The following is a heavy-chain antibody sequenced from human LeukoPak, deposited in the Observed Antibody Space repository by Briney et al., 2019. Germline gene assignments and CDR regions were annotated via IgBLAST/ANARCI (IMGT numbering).Heavy chain of an antibody. D-gene: IGHD3-22*01. CDR3: ARDSSYDSSGYYLS. V-gene: IGHV1-18*01. Sequence: ASVKVSCKASGGTFSSYAISWVRQAPGQGLEWMGWISAYNGNTNYAQKLQGRVTMTTDTSTSTAYMELRSLRSDDTAVYYCARDSSYDSSGYYLSWGQGTLVTVSS. J-gene: IGHJ4*02. CDR2: ISAYNGNT. CDR1: GGTFSSYA.